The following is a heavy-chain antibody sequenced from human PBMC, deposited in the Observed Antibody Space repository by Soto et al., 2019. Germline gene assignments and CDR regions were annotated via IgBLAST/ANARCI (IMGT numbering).Heavy chain of an antibody. CDR2: ISSSSSYI. V-gene: IGHV3-21*01. D-gene: IGHD3-16*01. CDR3: ARDQTPYDYVWGSSTVYYYYYGMDV. CDR1: GFTFSSYS. Sequence: GGSLRLSCAASGFTFSSYSMNWVRQAPGKGLEWVSSISSSSSYIYYADSVKGRFTISRDNAKNSLYLQMNSLRAEDTAVYYCARDQTPYDYVWGSSTVYYYYYGMDVWGQGTTVTVSS. J-gene: IGHJ6*02.